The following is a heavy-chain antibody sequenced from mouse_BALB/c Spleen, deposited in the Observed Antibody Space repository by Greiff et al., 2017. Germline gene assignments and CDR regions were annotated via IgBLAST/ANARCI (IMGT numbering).Heavy chain of an antibody. J-gene: IGHJ3*01. CDR1: GYTFTSYV. CDR3: AREGDYAGFAY. V-gene: IGHV1-14*01. D-gene: IGHD2-4*01. CDR2: INPYNDGT. Sequence: VQLQQSGPELVKPGASVKMSCKASGYTFTSYVMHWVKQKPGQGLEWIGYINPYNDGTKYNEKFKGKATLTSDKSSSTAYMELSSLTSEDSAVYYCAREGDYAGFAYWGQGTLVTASA.